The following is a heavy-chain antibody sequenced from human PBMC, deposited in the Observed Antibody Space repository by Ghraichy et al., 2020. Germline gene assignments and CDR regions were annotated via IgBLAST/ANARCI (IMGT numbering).Heavy chain of an antibody. J-gene: IGHJ4*02. CDR1: GFTFDDYN. D-gene: IGHD3-10*01. Sequence: GGSLRLSCTASGFTFDDYNMGWVRQAPGKGLEWVGLIRARRHGGTTEYAASVEGRFSFSRDDSKGLAYLQMNSLKTEDTAVYYCTRDQRDPYGNQFDYWGQGTLITVSS. CDR3: TRDQRDPYGNQFDY. CDR2: IRARRHGGTT. V-gene: IGHV3-49*04.